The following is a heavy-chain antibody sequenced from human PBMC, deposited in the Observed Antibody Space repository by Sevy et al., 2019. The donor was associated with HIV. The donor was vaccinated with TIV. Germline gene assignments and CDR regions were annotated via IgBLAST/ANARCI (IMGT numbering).Heavy chain of an antibody. V-gene: IGHV4-39*01. CDR1: VGSISSSSYY. Sequence: SETLSLTCTVSVGSISSSSYYWGWIRQPPGKGLEWIGSIYYSGSTYYNPSLKSRVTISVDTSKNQFSLKLSSVTAADTAVYYCARQGEKTPSSGWYELGMDVWGQGTTVTVSS. CDR2: IYYSGST. CDR3: ARQGEKTPSSGWYELGMDV. D-gene: IGHD6-19*01. J-gene: IGHJ6*02.